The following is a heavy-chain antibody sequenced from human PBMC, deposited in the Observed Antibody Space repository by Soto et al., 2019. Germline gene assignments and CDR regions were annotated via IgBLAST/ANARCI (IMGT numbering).Heavy chain of an antibody. CDR3: ARSKTMIVVALGGWFDP. V-gene: IGHV1-69*06. J-gene: IGHJ5*02. CDR2: IIPIFGTA. D-gene: IGHD3-22*01. Sequence: SVKVSCKASGGTFSSYAISWVRQGPGQGLEWMGGIIPIFGTANYAQKFQGRVTITADKSTSTAYMELSSLRSEDTAVYYCARSKTMIVVALGGWFDPWGQGTLVTVSS. CDR1: GGTFSSYA.